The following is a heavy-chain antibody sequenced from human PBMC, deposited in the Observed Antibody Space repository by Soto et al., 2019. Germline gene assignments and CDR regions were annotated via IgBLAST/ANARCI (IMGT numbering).Heavy chain of an antibody. J-gene: IGHJ4*02. CDR3: ARSRRYQYDSSEGNFDY. V-gene: IGHV4-4*02. CDR1: GVSISSNNW. Sequence: QVQLQESGPGLVKPSGTPSLTCAVSGVSISSNNWWSWVRQPPGKGLEWIGEMYYTGSTNYNPSLKGRVTISVDKSKNHFSPELNSVTAADTAVYYCARSRRYQYDSSEGNFDYWGQGTLVTVSS. CDR2: MYYTGST. D-gene: IGHD3-22*01.